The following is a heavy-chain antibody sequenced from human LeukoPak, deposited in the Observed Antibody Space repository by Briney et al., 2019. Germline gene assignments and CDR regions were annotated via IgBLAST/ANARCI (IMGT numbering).Heavy chain of an antibody. Sequence: ASVKVSCKASGGTFSSYAISWVRQAPGQGLEWMGGIIPIFGTANYAQKFQGRVTITRDTSASTAYMELSSLRSEDTAVYYCARVGEVRDYRRLGYWGQGTLVTVSS. CDR2: IIPIFGTA. D-gene: IGHD3-10*01. V-gene: IGHV1-69*05. J-gene: IGHJ4*02. CDR3: ARVGEVRDYRRLGY. CDR1: GGTFSSYA.